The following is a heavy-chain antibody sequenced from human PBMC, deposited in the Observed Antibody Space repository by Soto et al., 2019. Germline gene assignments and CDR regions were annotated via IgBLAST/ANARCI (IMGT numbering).Heavy chain of an antibody. J-gene: IGHJ4*02. Sequence: QVQLVQSGAEVKDSGASVKVSCKASGYTFTGYYIHWVRQAPRQGLEWVGEISPKSGGTRYAQKFQGRVTMTKDTSINTVYMELSNLSPDDTAVYYCGRGRSGELVVFYWGQGTLVTVHS. CDR1: GYTFTGYY. D-gene: IGHD1-7*01. CDR3: GRGRSGELVVFY. V-gene: IGHV1-2*02. CDR2: ISPKSGGT.